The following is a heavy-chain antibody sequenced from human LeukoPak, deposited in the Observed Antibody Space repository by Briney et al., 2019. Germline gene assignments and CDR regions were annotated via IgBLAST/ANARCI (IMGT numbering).Heavy chain of an antibody. CDR3: ARDEGAALVYYYYYYMDV. Sequence: GGSLRLSCAASGFNFRNYGMHWVRQAPGKGLEWVAFIRYDGTNKYYADSVKGRFTISRDNSKTTLYLQMNSLRTEDTAVYSCARDEGAALVYYYYYYMDVWGKGTTVTVSS. J-gene: IGHJ6*03. CDR1: GFNFRNYG. CDR2: IRYDGTNK. D-gene: IGHD5-18*01. V-gene: IGHV3-30*02.